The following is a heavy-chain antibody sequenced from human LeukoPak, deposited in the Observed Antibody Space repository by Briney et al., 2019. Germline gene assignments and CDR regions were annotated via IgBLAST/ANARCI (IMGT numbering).Heavy chain of an antibody. CDR1: GGSISSGGYY. D-gene: IGHD3-3*01. J-gene: IGHJ5*02. Sequence: PSETLSLTCTVSGGSISSGGYYWSWIRQPPGKGLEWIGYIYHSGSTYYNPSLKSRVTISVDRSKNQFSLKLSSVTAADTAVYYCARGSGYLNWFDPWGQGTLVTVSS. V-gene: IGHV4-30-2*01. CDR2: IYHSGST. CDR3: ARGSGYLNWFDP.